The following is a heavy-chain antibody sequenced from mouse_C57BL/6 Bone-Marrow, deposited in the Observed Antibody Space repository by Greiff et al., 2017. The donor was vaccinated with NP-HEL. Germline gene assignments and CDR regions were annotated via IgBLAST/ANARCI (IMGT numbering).Heavy chain of an antibody. Sequence: EVKLMESGGGLVKPGGSLKLSCAASGFTFSSYAMSWVRQTPEKRLEWVATISDGGSYTYYPDNVKGRFTISRDNAKNNLYLQMSHLKSEDTAMYYCARDNYGSSYGYFDVWGTGTTVTVSS. D-gene: IGHD1-1*01. CDR1: GFTFSSYA. J-gene: IGHJ1*03. CDR3: ARDNYGSSYGYFDV. CDR2: ISDGGSYT. V-gene: IGHV5-4*01.